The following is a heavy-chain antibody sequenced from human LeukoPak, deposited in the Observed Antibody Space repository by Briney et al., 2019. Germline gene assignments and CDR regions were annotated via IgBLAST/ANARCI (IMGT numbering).Heavy chain of an antibody. Sequence: GGSLRLSCAASGFTFSSYWMSWVRQAPGKGLEWVANIRQDGSEKYYVDSVKGRFTISRDNAKNSLYLQMNSLRAEDTAVYYCARDAVWQLQAIDYWGQGTLVTVSS. CDR3: ARDAVWQLQAIDY. D-gene: IGHD1-26*01. J-gene: IGHJ4*02. CDR1: GFTFSSYW. V-gene: IGHV3-7*01. CDR2: IRQDGSEK.